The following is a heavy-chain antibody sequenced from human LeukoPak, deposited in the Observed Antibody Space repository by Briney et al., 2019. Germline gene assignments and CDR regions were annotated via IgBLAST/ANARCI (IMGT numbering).Heavy chain of an antibody. CDR1: GGSISSYY. CDR3: ARVPSSGWYLGYYYMDV. CDR2: IYYSGST. Sequence: PSETLSLTCTVSGGSISSYYWSWIRQPPGKGLEWIGYIYYSGSTNYNPSLKSRVAISVDTSKNQFSLKLSSVTAADTAVYYCARVPSSGWYLGYYYMDVWGKGTTVTVSS. V-gene: IGHV4-59*01. D-gene: IGHD6-19*01. J-gene: IGHJ6*03.